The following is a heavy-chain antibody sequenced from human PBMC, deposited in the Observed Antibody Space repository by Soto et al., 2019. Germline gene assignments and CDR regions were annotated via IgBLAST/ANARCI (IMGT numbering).Heavy chain of an antibody. D-gene: IGHD3-9*01. CDR2: ISGDGVTT. V-gene: IGHV3-74*01. CDR3: AREDDGLLTGYYTDY. Sequence: EVQLVESGGDLVQRGGSLRLSCAASGFPFSSYWMHWVRHTPGKGLDWVARISGDGVTTYYADSVTGRFTVSRDNAKNTLALQISGLSAEDPAVYYCAREDDGLLTGYYTDYWGQGTLVAVSS. CDR1: GFPFSSYW. J-gene: IGHJ4*02.